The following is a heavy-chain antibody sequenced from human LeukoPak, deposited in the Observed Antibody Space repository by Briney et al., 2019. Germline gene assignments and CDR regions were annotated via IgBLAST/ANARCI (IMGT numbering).Heavy chain of an antibody. D-gene: IGHD1-26*01. CDR2: ISAYNGNT. V-gene: IGHV1-18*01. Sequence: ASVKVSCKASGYTFTNYGIHWVRQAPGQGLEWMGWISAYNGNTNYAQKLQGRVTMTTDTSTSTAYMELRSLRSDDTAVYYCARDLDQYSGRFGGFGHDFWGQGTLVTVSS. CDR3: ARDLDQYSGRFGGFGHDF. J-gene: IGHJ4*02. CDR1: GYTFTNYG.